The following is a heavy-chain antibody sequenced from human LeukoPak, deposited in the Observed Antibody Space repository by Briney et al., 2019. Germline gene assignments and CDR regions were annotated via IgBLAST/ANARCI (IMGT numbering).Heavy chain of an antibody. D-gene: IGHD6-19*01. Sequence: GGSLRLSCAASGFTFSKYWMLWVRQAPGKGLESVSRINTDGTVTTYADSVKGRFTVSRDNADNTMFLQMHSVRDEDTAVYYCATKQWLAPPPDSWGQGTPVTVSS. V-gene: IGHV3-74*01. CDR3: ATKQWLAPPPDS. J-gene: IGHJ4*02. CDR1: GFTFSKYW. CDR2: INTDGTVT.